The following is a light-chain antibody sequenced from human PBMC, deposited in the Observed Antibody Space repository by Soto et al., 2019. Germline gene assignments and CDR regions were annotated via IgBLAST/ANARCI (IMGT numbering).Light chain of an antibody. CDR3: ASFAGMNNFVV. CDR2: EVS. CDR1: SSDVGGHNF. V-gene: IGLV2-14*01. J-gene: IGLJ2*01. Sequence: QSALTQPASVSGSPGQSITMSCTGTSSDVGGHNFVSWYQQYPGKAPKLMIYEVSNRPSGVSDRFSGSKSGNTASLTISGLQAEDEAHYYCASFAGMNNFVVFGGGTKLNVL.